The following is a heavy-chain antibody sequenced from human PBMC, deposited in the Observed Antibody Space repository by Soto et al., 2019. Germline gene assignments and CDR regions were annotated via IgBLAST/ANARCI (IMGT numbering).Heavy chain of an antibody. Sequence: VQLQQWGAGLLKPSETLSLTCAVYGGSFSGYYWSWIRQPPGKGLEWVANIKEDGSEKFYVDSVKGRLTISRDNAKNSLYVQMDSLRDEDTAVYYCARHHSFCTSTSCYFDYWGRGTLVTVSS. CDR1: GGSFSGYY. CDR2: IKEDGSEK. J-gene: IGHJ4*02. V-gene: IGHV3-7*03. D-gene: IGHD2-2*01. CDR3: ARHHSFCTSTSCYFDY.